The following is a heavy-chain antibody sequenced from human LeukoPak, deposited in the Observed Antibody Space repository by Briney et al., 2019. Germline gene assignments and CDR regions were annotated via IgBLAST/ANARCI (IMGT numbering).Heavy chain of an antibody. CDR3: ASSPFLQYYYYYYMDV. CDR1: GYTFTSYD. Sequence: SVKVSCKASGYTFTSYDINWVRQAPGQGLEWMGGIIPIFGTANYAQKFQGRVTITADKSTSTAYMELSSLRSEDTAVYYCASSPFLQYYYYYYMDVWGKGTTVTVSS. CDR2: IIPIFGTA. D-gene: IGHD2-21*01. J-gene: IGHJ6*03. V-gene: IGHV1-69*06.